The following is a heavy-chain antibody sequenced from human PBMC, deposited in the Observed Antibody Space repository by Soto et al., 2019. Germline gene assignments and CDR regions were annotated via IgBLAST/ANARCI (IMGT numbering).Heavy chain of an antibody. V-gene: IGHV3-73*01. CDR3: TTFTTLTTKVDY. D-gene: IGHD4-17*01. CDR1: GFTFSGSA. CDR2: IRSKANSYAT. Sequence: GGSLRLCCAASGFTFSGSAMHWVRQASGKGLEWVGRIRSKANSYATAYAASVKGRFTISRDDSKNTAYLQMNSLKTEDTAVYYCTTFTTLTTKVDYWGQGTLVTVSS. J-gene: IGHJ4*02.